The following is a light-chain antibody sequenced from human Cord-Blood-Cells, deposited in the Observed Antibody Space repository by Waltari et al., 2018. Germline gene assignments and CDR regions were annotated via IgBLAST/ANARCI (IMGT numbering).Light chain of an antibody. CDR3: SSYTSSSTPYV. CDR2: EVS. J-gene: IGLJ1*01. CDR1: SSDVGGYKY. V-gene: IGLV2-14*01. Sequence: QSALTQPASVSGAPGQSITISCTGTSSDVGGYKYVSSYQQHPGKAPKLMIYEVSNRPSGVSNRFSGSKSGNTASLTISGLQAEDEADYYCSSYTSSSTPYVFGTGTKVTVL.